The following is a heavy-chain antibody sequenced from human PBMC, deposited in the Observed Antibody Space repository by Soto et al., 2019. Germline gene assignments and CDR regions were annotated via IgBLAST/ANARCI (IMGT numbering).Heavy chain of an antibody. V-gene: IGHV4-31*03. Sequence: SETLSLTCTVSGGSISSGGYYWSWIRQHPGKGLEWIGYFYYSGSTYYNPSLKSRVTISVDTSKNQFSLKLSSVTAADTAVYYCARGRGRYYFDYWGQGTLVTVSS. CDR1: GGSISSGGYY. CDR2: FYYSGST. J-gene: IGHJ4*02. CDR3: ARGRGRYYFDY.